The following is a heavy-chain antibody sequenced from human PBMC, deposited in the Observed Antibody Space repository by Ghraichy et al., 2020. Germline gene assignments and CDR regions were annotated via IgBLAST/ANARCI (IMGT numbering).Heavy chain of an antibody. CDR3: AIRGDDFWSGYYPEPSSYWYFDL. D-gene: IGHD3-3*01. J-gene: IGHJ2*01. CDR2: IYYSGST. CDR1: GGSISSYY. V-gene: IGHV4-59*08. Sequence: SETLSLTCTVSGGSISSYYWSWIRQPPGKGLEWIGYIYYSGSTNYNPSLKSRVTISVDTSKNQFSLKLSSVTAADTAVYYCAIRGDDFWSGYYPEPSSYWYFDLWGRGTLVTVSS.